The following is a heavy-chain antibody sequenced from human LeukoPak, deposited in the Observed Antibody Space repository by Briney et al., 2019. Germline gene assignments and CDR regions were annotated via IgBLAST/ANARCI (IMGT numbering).Heavy chain of an antibody. D-gene: IGHD6-13*01. Sequence: PSETLSLTCAVYGGSFSGYYWGWIRQPPGKGLEWIGEINHSGSTNYNPSLKRRVTISVDTSKNQFSLKLSSVTAADTAVYYCARGYSSSWYPRSYYYYYYMDVWGKGTTVTVSS. CDR1: GGSFSGYY. V-gene: IGHV4-34*01. CDR2: INHSGST. J-gene: IGHJ6*03. CDR3: ARGYSSSWYPRSYYYYYYMDV.